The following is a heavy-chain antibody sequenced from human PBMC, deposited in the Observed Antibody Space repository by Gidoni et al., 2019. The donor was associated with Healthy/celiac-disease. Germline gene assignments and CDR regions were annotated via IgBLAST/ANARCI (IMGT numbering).Heavy chain of an antibody. Sequence: QVQLVQSGAEVKKPGASVKASCEASGYTFTSYYMHWVRQAPGQGLEWMGISNPSGGSTSYAQKFQGRVTMTRDTSTSPVYMGLSSLRSEDTAVYYCARERVGYCSSTSCYGYGMDVWGQGTTVTVSS. V-gene: IGHV1-46*01. CDR2: SNPSGGST. CDR3: ARERVGYCSSTSCYGYGMDV. CDR1: GYTFTSYY. J-gene: IGHJ6*02. D-gene: IGHD2-2*01.